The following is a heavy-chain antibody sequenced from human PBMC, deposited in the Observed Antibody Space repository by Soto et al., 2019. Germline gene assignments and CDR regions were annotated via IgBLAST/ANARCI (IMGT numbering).Heavy chain of an antibody. CDR2: IKQDGSDK. J-gene: IGHJ3*02. CDR3: ARGAGSYFRRVVGAFDI. D-gene: IGHD3-10*01. Sequence: GGSLRLSCAASGFTFSSNWMTWVRQAPGKGLEWVANIKQDGSDKFYVDSVKGRFTISRDNAKNSLYMQMNSLRAEDTAVYYCARGAGSYFRRVVGAFDIWGQGTMVTVS. CDR1: GFTFSSNW. V-gene: IGHV3-7*04.